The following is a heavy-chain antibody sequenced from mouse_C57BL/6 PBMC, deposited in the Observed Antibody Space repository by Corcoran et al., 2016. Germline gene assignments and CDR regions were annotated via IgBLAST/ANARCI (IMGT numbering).Heavy chain of an antibody. CDR3: ARANDGPFDY. CDR2: INPYNGGT. Sequence: EVQLQQSGPVLVKPGASVKMSCKASGYTFTDYYMNWVKQSHGKSLEWIGVINPYNGGTSYNQKFKGKATLTVDKSSSTAYMELNSLTSEDSAVYYCARANDGPFDYWGQGTTLTVSS. J-gene: IGHJ2*01. V-gene: IGHV1-19*01. CDR1: GYTFTDYY. D-gene: IGHD2-3*01.